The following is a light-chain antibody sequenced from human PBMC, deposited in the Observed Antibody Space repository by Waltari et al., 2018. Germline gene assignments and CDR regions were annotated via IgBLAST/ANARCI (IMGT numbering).Light chain of an antibody. Sequence: QSALTQPASVSGSPGQSITISCTATISDVGGYNYVSWYQQHPGKAPKLMIYDVSNRPSGVSNRFSGSKSGNTAYLTISGLQAEDEADYYCSSYTSSSVVFGGGTKLTVL. J-gene: IGLJ2*01. CDR1: ISDVGGYNY. CDR2: DVS. V-gene: IGLV2-14*01. CDR3: SSYTSSSVV.